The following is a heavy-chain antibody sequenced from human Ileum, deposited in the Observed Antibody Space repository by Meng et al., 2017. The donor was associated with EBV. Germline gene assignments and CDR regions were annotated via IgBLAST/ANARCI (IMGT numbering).Heavy chain of an antibody. D-gene: IGHD3-22*01. V-gene: IGHV4-4*02. CDR2: TSHSGST. Sequence: QLQLQESGPGLVKPSETRSLTCAVSGGSISRSDWWSWVRQPPGKGLEWIGETSHSGSTNYSPSLKSRVTISLDKSKNQLSLKLNSVTAADTAVYYCASSDYYRSDYWGQGTLVTVSS. CDR3: ASSDYYRSDY. J-gene: IGHJ4*02. CDR1: GGSISRSDW.